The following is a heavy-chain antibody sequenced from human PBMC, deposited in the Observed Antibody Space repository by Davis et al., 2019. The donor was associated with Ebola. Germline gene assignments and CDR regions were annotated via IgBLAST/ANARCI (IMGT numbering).Heavy chain of an antibody. CDR2: INSDGSST. V-gene: IGHV3-74*01. D-gene: IGHD2-15*01. CDR3: ARQTPLGDCGGGSCYSDV. J-gene: IGHJ6*02. CDR1: GFTFSSYW. Sequence: PGGSLRLSCAASGFTFSSYWIHWVRQAPGKGLVWVSRINSDGSSTTYADSVKGRFTISRDNAKNTLYLQMNSLRAEDTAVYYCARQTPLGDCGGGSCYSDVWGQGTTVTVSS.